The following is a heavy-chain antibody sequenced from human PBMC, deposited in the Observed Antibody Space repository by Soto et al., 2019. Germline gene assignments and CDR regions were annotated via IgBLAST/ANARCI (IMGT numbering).Heavy chain of an antibody. CDR3: AAGSKYYDFWSGPRAMDYYYGMDV. D-gene: IGHD3-3*01. V-gene: IGHV1-58*01. J-gene: IGHJ6*02. Sequence: SVKVSCKASGFTFTSSAVQWVRQARGQRLEWIGWIVVGSGNTNYAQKFQERVTITRDMSTSTAYMELSSLRSEDTAVYYCAAGSKYYDFWSGPRAMDYYYGMDVWGQGTTVTVSS. CDR1: GFTFTSSA. CDR2: IVVGSGNT.